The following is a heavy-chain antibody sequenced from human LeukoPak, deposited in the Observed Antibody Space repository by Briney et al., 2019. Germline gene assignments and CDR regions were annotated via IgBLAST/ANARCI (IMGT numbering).Heavy chain of an antibody. V-gene: IGHV3-30*02. CDR2: IQYDGSYK. Sequence: AGGSLRLSCAASEFTFSSYGMHWVRQAPGKGLEWVAFIQYDGSYKDYGDSVKGRFTISRDNAKNTLYLQMNSLRAEDTAVYYCARDRGRRRDGYNYPFDYWGQGTLVTVSS. D-gene: IGHD5-24*01. J-gene: IGHJ4*02. CDR1: EFTFSSYG. CDR3: ARDRGRRRDGYNYPFDY.